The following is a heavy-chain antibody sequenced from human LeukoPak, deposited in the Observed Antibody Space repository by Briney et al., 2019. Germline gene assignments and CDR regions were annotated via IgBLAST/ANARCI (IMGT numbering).Heavy chain of an antibody. J-gene: IGHJ5*02. CDR2: IYPNSGGT. D-gene: IGHD6-6*01. CDR3: ARDAGSEQLVSNWCDP. CDR1: GYTFTGYY. V-gene: IGHV1-2*02. Sequence: ASVKVSCKASGYTFTGYYMHWVRQAPGQGLEWMGWIYPNSGGTNYAQKFQGRVTMTRDTSISTAYMELSRLRSDDTAVYYCARDAGSEQLVSNWCDPWGQGTLVTVSS.